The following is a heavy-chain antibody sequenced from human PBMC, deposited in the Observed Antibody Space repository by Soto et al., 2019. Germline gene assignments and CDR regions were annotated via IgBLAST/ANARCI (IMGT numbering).Heavy chain of an antibody. V-gene: IGHV1-18*01. D-gene: IGHD3-10*01. Sequence: ASVKVSCKASGYTFSNYGISWVRQAPGQGLEWMGLINTYSGDTKYAQNFQGRVTMTTDTSTSTAFLEVRSLRSDDTAVYYCGSNILTSGNYYAYYYAMDVWGQGXTVTVSS. CDR1: GYTFSNYG. CDR3: GSNILTSGNYYAYYYAMDV. CDR2: INTYSGDT. J-gene: IGHJ6*02.